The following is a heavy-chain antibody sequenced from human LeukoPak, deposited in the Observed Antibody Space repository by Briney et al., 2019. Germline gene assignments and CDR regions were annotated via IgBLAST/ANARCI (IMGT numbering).Heavy chain of an antibody. CDR3: GERSDHQEN. V-gene: IGHV4-34*01. CDR1: GGSFSGYH. Sequence: SETLSLTCAVYGGSFSGYHWSWIRQPPGKGLEWIGEINHSGSTNYNPSLKSRVTISVDTSKNQFSLKLSSVTAADTAVYYCGERSDHQENWGQGTLVTVSS. CDR2: INHSGST. J-gene: IGHJ4*02.